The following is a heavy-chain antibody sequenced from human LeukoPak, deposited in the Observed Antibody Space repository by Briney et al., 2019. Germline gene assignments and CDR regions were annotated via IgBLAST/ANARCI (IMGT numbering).Heavy chain of an antibody. CDR3: ARDDIVVVPAAASAEYFQH. CDR2: ITSSVSYV. V-gene: IGHV3-21*01. CDR1: GFTFSSYS. D-gene: IGHD2-2*01. Sequence: GGSLRLSCAASGFTFSSYSMNWVRQAPGKGLEWVSSITSSVSYVYYADSVKGRFTISRDNAKNSLYLQMNSLRAEDTAVYYCARDDIVVVPAAASAEYFQHWGQGTLVTVSS. J-gene: IGHJ1*01.